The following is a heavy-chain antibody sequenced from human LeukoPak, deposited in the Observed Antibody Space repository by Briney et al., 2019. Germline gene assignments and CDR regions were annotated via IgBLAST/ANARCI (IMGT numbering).Heavy chain of an antibody. CDR2: ISTSGST. J-gene: IGHJ6*03. CDR1: GGSISSYY. D-gene: IGHD2-15*01. CDR3: ARFCSGGSCWEGGTARDYYYYMDV. V-gene: IGHV4-4*07. Sequence: SETLSLTCTVSGGSISSYYWSWIRQPAGKGLESIGHISTSGSTNYNPSLKSRVTMSVDTSKNQFSLKLSSVTAADTAVYYCARFCSGGSCWEGGTARDYYYYMDVWGKGTTVTVSS.